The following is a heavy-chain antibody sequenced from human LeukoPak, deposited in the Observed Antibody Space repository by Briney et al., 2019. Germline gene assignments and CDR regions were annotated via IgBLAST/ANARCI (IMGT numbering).Heavy chain of an antibody. D-gene: IGHD4-23*01. CDR1: GFIFSNYA. J-gene: IGHJ4*02. Sequence: PGGSLRLSCAASGFIFSNYAMSWVRQAPGKGLEWVSVIRGSGGGTYFADSVKGRFTISRDNSKNALYLQMNSLRVEDTAVYYCAKAVPKAVVTPSFDYWGQGTLVTVSS. CDR2: IRGSGGGT. V-gene: IGHV3-23*01. CDR3: AKAVPKAVVTPSFDY.